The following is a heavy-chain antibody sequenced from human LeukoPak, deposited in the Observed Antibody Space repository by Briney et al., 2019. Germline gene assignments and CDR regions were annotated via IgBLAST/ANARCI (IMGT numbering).Heavy chain of an antibody. CDR3: VRDHYYDSSGYTSRH. J-gene: IGHJ1*01. V-gene: IGHV4-39*07. D-gene: IGHD3-22*01. CDR2: IYYSGST. Sequence: PSETLSLTCTVSGGSISSSSYYWGWIRQPPGKGLEWIGSIYYSGSTYYNPSLKSRVTISVDTSKNQFSLKLSSVTAADTAVYYCVRDHYYDSSGYTSRHWGQGTLVTVSS. CDR1: GGSISSSSYY.